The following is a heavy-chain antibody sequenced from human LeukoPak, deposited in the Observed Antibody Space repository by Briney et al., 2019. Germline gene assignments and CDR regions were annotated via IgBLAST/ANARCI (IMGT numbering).Heavy chain of an antibody. D-gene: IGHD1-26*01. V-gene: IGHV4-39*07. CDR3: ARVGATHTDY. Sequence: KSSETLSLTCTVSGGSISSSSYYWGWIRQPPGKGLEWIGSIYYSGSTYYNPSLKSRVTISVDTSKNQFSLKLSSVTAADTAVYYCARVGATHTDYWGQGTLVTVSS. J-gene: IGHJ4*02. CDR2: IYYSGST. CDR1: GGSISSSSYY.